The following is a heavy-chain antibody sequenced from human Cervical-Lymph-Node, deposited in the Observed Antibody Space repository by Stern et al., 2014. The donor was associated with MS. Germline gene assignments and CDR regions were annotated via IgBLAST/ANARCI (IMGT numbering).Heavy chain of an antibody. Sequence: MQLVESGGGVVQPGRSLRLSCSPSGFAFSTYGMHWVRQAPGKGLEWVAIISFDGAKTYYADSVKGRFTISRDNPKNTLYLQMKSLRGEDTAVYYCARGSDWYPLDYWGQGTLVTVSS. CDR1: GFAFSTYG. CDR2: ISFDGAKT. J-gene: IGHJ4*02. D-gene: IGHD6-19*01. V-gene: IGHV3-30*03. CDR3: ARGSDWYPLDY.